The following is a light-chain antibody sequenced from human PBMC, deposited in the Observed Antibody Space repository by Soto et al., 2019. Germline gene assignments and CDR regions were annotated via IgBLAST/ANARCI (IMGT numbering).Light chain of an antibody. CDR1: QSVSNN. V-gene: IGKV3-15*01. CDR3: QHYNSYSEA. J-gene: IGKJ1*01. Sequence: EIVMTQSPATLSVSPGERATLSCRASQSVSNNLAWYQQKSGQAPRLLIYGASTRATGLPARFSGSGSGTEFTLTISSLQPDDFATYYCQHYNSYSEAFGQGTKVELK. CDR2: GAS.